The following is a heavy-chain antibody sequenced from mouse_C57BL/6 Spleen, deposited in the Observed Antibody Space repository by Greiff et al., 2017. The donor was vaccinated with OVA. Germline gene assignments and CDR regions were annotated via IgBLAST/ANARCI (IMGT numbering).Heavy chain of an antibody. V-gene: IGHV1-85*01. J-gene: IGHJ2*01. Sequence: VKLVESGPELVKPGASVKLSCKASGYTFTSYDINWVKQRPGQGLEWIGWIYPRDGSTKYNEKFKGKATLTVDTSSSTAYMELHSLTSEDSAVYFCATLNYFDYWGQGTTLTVSS. CDR1: GYTFTSYD. CDR3: ATLNYFDY. CDR2: IYPRDGST.